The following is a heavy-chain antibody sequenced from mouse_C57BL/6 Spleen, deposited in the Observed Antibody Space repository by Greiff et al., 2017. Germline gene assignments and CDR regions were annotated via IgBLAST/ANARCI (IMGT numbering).Heavy chain of an antibody. D-gene: IGHD2-10*01. Sequence: EVNLVESGGGLVKPGGSLKLSCAASGFTFSDYGMHWVRQAPEKGLEWVAYISSGSSTIYYADTVKGRFTSSRDNAKNTLFLQMTSLRSEVTAMYDCARTYSSFYYYAMDYWGQGTSVTVSS. CDR2: ISSGSSTI. J-gene: IGHJ4*01. CDR1: GFTFSDYG. CDR3: ARTYSSFYYYAMDY. V-gene: IGHV5-17*01.